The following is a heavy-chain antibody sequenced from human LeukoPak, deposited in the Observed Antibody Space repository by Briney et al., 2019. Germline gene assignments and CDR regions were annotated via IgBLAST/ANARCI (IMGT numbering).Heavy chain of an antibody. CDR2: INPNSGGT. CDR3: ASSFAGSGSYYYYYGMDV. J-gene: IGHJ6*02. D-gene: IGHD3-10*01. Sequence: ASVKVSCKASGYTFTGYYMHWARQAPGQGLEWMGWINPNSGGTNYAQKFQGRVTMTRDTSISTAYMELSRLRSDDTAVYYCASSFAGSGSYYYYYGMDVWGQGTTVTVSS. V-gene: IGHV1-2*02. CDR1: GYTFTGYY.